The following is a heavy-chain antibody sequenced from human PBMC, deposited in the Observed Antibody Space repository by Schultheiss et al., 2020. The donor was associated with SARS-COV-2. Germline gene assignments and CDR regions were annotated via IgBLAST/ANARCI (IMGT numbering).Heavy chain of an antibody. CDR3: AKAVAALNWFDP. D-gene: IGHD6-19*01. CDR2: ISSSGSTI. CDR1: GFTFSDYY. V-gene: IGHV3-11*01. Sequence: GGSLRLSCAASGFTFSDYYMSWIRQAPGKGLEWVSYISSSGSTIYYADSVKGRFTISRDNAKNSLYLQMNSLRAEDTAVYYCAKAVAALNWFDPWGQGTLVTVSS. J-gene: IGHJ5*02.